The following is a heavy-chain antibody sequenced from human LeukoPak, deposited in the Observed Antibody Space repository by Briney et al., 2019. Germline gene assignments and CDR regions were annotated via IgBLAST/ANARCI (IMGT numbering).Heavy chain of an antibody. J-gene: IGHJ4*02. Sequence: GGSLRLSCAASGFTFSSYSMNWVRQAPGKGLEWVSSISSSSSYIYYADSVKGRFTISRDNAKNSLYLQMNSLRAEDTAVYYCARGPPFDWLLPYFDYWGRGTLVTVSS. V-gene: IGHV3-21*01. CDR3: ARGPPFDWLLPYFDY. CDR2: ISSSSSYI. D-gene: IGHD3-9*01. CDR1: GFTFSSYS.